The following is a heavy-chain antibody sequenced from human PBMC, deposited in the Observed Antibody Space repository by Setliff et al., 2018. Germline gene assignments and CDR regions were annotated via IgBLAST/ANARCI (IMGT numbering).Heavy chain of an antibody. V-gene: IGHV4-39*01. D-gene: IGHD2-15*01. CDR1: GGSISSSSYY. CDR2: IYYSGST. CDR3: ARPRGGVEGYFDY. J-gene: IGHJ4*02. Sequence: SETLSLTCTVSGGSISSSSYYWGWIRQPPGKGLEWIGSIYYSGSTYYNPPLKSRVTISMDTSKNQFSLKLSSVTAADTAVYYCARPRGGVEGYFDYWGQGTLVTVS.